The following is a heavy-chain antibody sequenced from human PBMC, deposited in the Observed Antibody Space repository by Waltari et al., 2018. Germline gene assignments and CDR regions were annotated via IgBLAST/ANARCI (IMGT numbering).Heavy chain of an antibody. CDR3: ARVYWPRGFDY. D-gene: IGHD2-8*02. CDR1: GSNFSSYW. CDR2: IKQDGSDK. Sequence: EVRLVESGGGLVQPGGSLRLSCAASGSNFSSYWMSWVRQAPGKGLEWVANIKQDGSDKYYVDSVEGRFTVSRDNAKNSLYLQMNSLRAEDTAVYYCARVYWPRGFDYWGQGTLVTVSS. V-gene: IGHV3-7*01. J-gene: IGHJ4*02.